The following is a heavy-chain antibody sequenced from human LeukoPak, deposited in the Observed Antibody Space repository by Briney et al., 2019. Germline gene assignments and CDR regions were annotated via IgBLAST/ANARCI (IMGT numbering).Heavy chain of an antibody. J-gene: IGHJ4*02. D-gene: IGHD6-13*01. Sequence: PGRSLRLSCAASGFAFSTYWMHWVRQVPGKGLVWVSRINPDGSSTSYADSVKGRFTISRDNAKSTLYLQMNSLRAEDTAVYYCARSVYSSSCYHWGQGTLVTVSS. CDR2: INPDGSST. CDR3: ARSVYSSSCYH. V-gene: IGHV3-74*01. CDR1: GFAFSTYW.